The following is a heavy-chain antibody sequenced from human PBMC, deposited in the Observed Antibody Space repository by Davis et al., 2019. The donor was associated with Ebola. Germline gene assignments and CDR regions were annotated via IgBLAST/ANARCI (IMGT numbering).Heavy chain of an antibody. CDR2: INSDGSST. CDR3: ARDGITWIQLWLPAFDI. D-gene: IGHD5-18*01. CDR1: GFTFSSYW. V-gene: IGHV3-74*01. Sequence: GESLKISCAASGFTFSSYWMHWVRQAPGKGLVWVSRINSDGSSTSYADSVKGRFTISRDNAKNSLYLQMNSLRAEDTAVYYCARDGITWIQLWLPAFDIWGQGTMVTVSS. J-gene: IGHJ3*02.